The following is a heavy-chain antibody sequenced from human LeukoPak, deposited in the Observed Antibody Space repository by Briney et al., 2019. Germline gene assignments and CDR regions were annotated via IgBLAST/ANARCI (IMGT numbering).Heavy chain of an antibody. V-gene: IGHV1-2*06. Sequence: GASVKVSCKASGFIFTVYYIHWVRQAPGQGLEWMGRINPNSGGTNYAQKFQGRVTITRDTSISTAYMELSGLRSDDTAIYYCARDGDRNYDSSGYYLRYWGQGTLVAVSS. D-gene: IGHD3-22*01. CDR3: ARDGDRNYDSSGYYLRY. CDR2: INPNSGGT. CDR1: GFIFTVYY. J-gene: IGHJ1*01.